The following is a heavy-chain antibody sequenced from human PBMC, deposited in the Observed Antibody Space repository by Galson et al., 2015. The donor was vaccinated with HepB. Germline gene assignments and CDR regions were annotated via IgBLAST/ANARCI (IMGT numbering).Heavy chain of an antibody. D-gene: IGHD3-3*01. CDR1: GFTFSSYW. Sequence: SLRLSCAASGFTFSSYWMHWVRQAPGKGLVWVSRINSDGSSTSYADSVKGRFTISRDNAKNTLYLQMNSLRAEDTAVYYCARDPGYYDDMDVWGKGTTVTVSS. V-gene: IGHV3-74*01. CDR3: ARDPGYYDDMDV. J-gene: IGHJ6*03. CDR2: INSDGSST.